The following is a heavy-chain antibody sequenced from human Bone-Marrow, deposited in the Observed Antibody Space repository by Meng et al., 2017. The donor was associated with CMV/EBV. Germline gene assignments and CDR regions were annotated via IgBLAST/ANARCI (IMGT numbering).Heavy chain of an antibody. Sequence: ASVKVSCKASGYTFTSYYMHWVRQAPGQGLEWMGIINPSGGSTSYAQKFQGRVTMTRDTSTSTVYMELSSLRSEDTAVYYCARDGGVVVPAAMFYYYYGMDVWGQGTTVTVSS. V-gene: IGHV1-46*01. CDR2: INPSGGST. J-gene: IGHJ6*02. CDR3: ARDGGVVVPAAMFYYYYGMDV. D-gene: IGHD2-2*01. CDR1: GYTFTSYY.